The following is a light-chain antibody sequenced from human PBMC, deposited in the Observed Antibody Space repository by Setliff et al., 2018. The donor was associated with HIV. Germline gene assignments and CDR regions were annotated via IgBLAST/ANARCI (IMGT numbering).Light chain of an antibody. Sequence: QSALAQPRSVSGSPRQSVTISCTGTSSDVGAYNFVAWYQQHPGKAPKLMIYDVNKRPSGVPDRFSGSKSGNTASLTISGLRAEDEADYYCCSYADSYTSLYVFGTGTKVTVL. J-gene: IGLJ1*01. V-gene: IGLV2-11*01. CDR1: SSDVGAYNF. CDR2: DVN. CDR3: CSYADSYTSLYV.